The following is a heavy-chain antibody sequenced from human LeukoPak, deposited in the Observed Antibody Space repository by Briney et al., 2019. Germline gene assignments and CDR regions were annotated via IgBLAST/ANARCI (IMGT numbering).Heavy chain of an antibody. CDR3: ARELSGSSSGAPFNY. CDR2: IYHSGTT. CDR1: GYSISSGYY. V-gene: IGHV4-38-2*02. Sequence: SETLSLTCTVSGYSISSGYYWGWIRQPPGKGLEWIGSIYHSGTTYYNPSLRSRVTISVDTSKNQFSLRLSSVTAAEKAIYYCARELSGSSSGAPFNYWGQGTLVTVSS. J-gene: IGHJ4*02. D-gene: IGHD6-19*01.